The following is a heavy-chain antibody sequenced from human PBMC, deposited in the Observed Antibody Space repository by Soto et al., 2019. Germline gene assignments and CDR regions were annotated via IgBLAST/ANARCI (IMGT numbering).Heavy chain of an antibody. CDR1: GFSFSSYS. CDR2: LSSSKTYI. V-gene: IGHV3-48*02. D-gene: IGHD6-19*01. CDR3: VSDSGWDFDI. Sequence: EVQLVESGGDLVQPGQSLRLSCAASGFSFSSYSMNWVRQAPGKGLEWISYLSSSKTYIGYADSVKGRFTISRDNAKNSLSLQMNSLRDEDTAVYYCVSDSGWDFDIWGLGTMVTVSS. J-gene: IGHJ3*02.